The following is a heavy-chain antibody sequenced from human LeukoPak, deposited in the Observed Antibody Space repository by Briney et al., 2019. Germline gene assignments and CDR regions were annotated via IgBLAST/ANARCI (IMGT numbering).Heavy chain of an antibody. V-gene: IGHV3-30*04. Sequence: PGGSLRLSCAASGFTFSSYAMHWVRQAPGKGLEGVAVISYDGSNKYYADSVKGRFTISRDNSKNTLYLQMNSLRAEDTAVYYCARADTAMVFDYWGQGTLVTVSS. J-gene: IGHJ4*02. CDR1: GFTFSSYA. CDR3: ARADTAMVFDY. CDR2: ISYDGSNK. D-gene: IGHD5-18*01.